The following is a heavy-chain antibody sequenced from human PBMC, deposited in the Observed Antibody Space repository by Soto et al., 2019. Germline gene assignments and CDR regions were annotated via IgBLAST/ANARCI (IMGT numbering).Heavy chain of an antibody. CDR2: ISGSGDST. V-gene: IGHV3-23*01. Sequence: EVQLLESGGGLVQPGGSLRLSCAASGFTFSSYAMSWVRQAPGKGLEWVSAISGSGDSTFYADSVKGRFTISRDNSKNTLYLQMNSLRAEDTAVYYCAKRAWGTYYFDYWCQGTLVTVSS. CDR3: AKRAWGTYYFDY. D-gene: IGHD3-16*01. J-gene: IGHJ4*02. CDR1: GFTFSSYA.